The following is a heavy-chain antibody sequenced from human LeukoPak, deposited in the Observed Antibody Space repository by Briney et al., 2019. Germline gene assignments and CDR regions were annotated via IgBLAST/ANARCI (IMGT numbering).Heavy chain of an antibody. Sequence: SVKVSCKASGFTFSNSAMQWLRQARGQRLEWIGWIIVGSGKTHYAQNFQERLTITRDMSTNTAHMELSSLQSEDTAVYYCAAELYSGTYGRCCSFAFWGQGTLVTVSS. CDR1: GFTFSNSA. D-gene: IGHD1-26*01. CDR3: AAELYSGTYGRCCSFAF. J-gene: IGHJ4*02. V-gene: IGHV1-58*02. CDR2: IIVGSGKT.